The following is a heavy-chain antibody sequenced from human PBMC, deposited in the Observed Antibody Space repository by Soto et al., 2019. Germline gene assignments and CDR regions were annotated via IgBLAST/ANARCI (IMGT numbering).Heavy chain of an antibody. CDR1: GYTFTSYY. CDR3: ARDIIPAAAGTKSYYYGMDV. V-gene: IGHV1-46*01. J-gene: IGHJ6*02. Sequence: ASVKVSFKASGYTFTSYYMHWLRQAPGQGLEWMGIINPSGGSTSYAQKFQGRVTMTRDTSTSTVYMELSSLRSEDTAVYYCARDIIPAAAGTKSYYYGMDVWGQGTTVTVSS. D-gene: IGHD6-13*01. CDR2: INPSGGST.